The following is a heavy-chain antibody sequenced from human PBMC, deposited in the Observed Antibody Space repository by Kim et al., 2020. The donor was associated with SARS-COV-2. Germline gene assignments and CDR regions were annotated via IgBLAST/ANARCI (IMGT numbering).Heavy chain of an antibody. CDR1: GFTLSNNA. D-gene: IGHD3-16*01. J-gene: IGHJ4*02. CDR3: GGYGAFSY. CDR2: IRGGGDT. Sequence: GGSLRLSCAASGFTLSNNAMTWVRQAPGKGLEWVSDIRGGGDTYYADSVKGRLTFSRDDSQNVLFLQMDSLRAADTALYYCGGYGAFSYWCQGTLFTV. V-gene: IGHV3-23*01.